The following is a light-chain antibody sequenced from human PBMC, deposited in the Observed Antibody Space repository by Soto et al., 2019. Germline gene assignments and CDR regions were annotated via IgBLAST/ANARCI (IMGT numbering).Light chain of an antibody. V-gene: IGLV2-14*01. J-gene: IGLJ2*01. CDR2: EVT. CDR1: NRDVGGYNY. Sequence: QSALAQPASVSGSPGQSITISCAGTNRDVGGYNYVSWYQQYPGKAPKLIIYEVTYRPSGVSNRFSGSKSGNTASLTISGLEAEDEADYDCSSYSSSSALDVIFGGGTKVTVL. CDR3: SSYSSSSALDVI.